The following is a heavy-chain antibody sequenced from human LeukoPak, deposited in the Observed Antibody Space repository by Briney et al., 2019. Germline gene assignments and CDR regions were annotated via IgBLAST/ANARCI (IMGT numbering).Heavy chain of an antibody. Sequence: SETLSLTCDVSGGSISSGLYSWSWIRQPLGKGLEWIGYIYHTGSTYYNPSLKSRVTISVDTSKNQFSLKLSSVTAADTAVYYCARAGYMVRGVNTLTLWGQGTLVTVSS. V-gene: IGHV4-30-2*01. CDR2: IYHTGST. CDR1: GGSISSGLYS. CDR3: ARAGYMVRGVNTLTL. J-gene: IGHJ4*02. D-gene: IGHD3-10*01.